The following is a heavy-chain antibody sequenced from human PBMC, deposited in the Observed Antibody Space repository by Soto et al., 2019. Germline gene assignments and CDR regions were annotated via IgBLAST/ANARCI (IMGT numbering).Heavy chain of an antibody. CDR2: ISSSSSYI. CDR3: AREDSSGYSYNFYY. D-gene: IGHD3-22*01. CDR1: GFTFSSYS. V-gene: IGHV3-21*01. Sequence: GGSLRLSCAASGFTFSSYSMNWVRQAPGKGLEWVSSISSSSSYIYYADSVKGRFTISRDNAKNSLYLQMNSLRAEDTAVYYCAREDSSGYSYNFYYWDQGTLVSASS. J-gene: IGHJ4*02.